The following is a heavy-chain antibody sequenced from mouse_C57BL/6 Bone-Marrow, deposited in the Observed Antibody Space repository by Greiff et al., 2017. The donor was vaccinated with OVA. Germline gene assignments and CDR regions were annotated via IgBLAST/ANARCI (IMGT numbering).Heavy chain of an antibody. D-gene: IGHD2-4*01. J-gene: IGHJ4*01. CDR2: FYPGSGSI. V-gene: IGHV1-62-2*01. CDR3: ARRPYYDYRYYYAMDY. CDR1: GYTFTEYT. Sequence: QVQLQQSGAELVKPGASVKLSCKASGYTFTEYTIHWVKQRSGQGLEWIGWFYPGSGSIKYNEKFKDKATLTAAKSSSTVYMELSRLTSEDSAVYFCARRPYYDYRYYYAMDYWGQGTSVTVSS.